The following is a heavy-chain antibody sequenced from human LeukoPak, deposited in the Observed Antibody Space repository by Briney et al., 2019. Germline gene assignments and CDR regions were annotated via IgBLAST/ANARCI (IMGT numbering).Heavy chain of an antibody. D-gene: IGHD3-3*01. CDR3: ARGGYFWSGYYTRVLGTFDY. CDR1: GRSFSGYY. J-gene: IGHJ4*02. V-gene: IGHV4-34*01. CDR2: INHSGST. Sequence: SETLSLTCAVYGRSFSGYYWTWIRQPPGKGLEWIGEINHSGSTNYNPSLKSRVTISVDTSKNQFSLKLSSVTAADTAVYYCARGGYFWSGYYTRVLGTFDYWGQGTLVTVSS.